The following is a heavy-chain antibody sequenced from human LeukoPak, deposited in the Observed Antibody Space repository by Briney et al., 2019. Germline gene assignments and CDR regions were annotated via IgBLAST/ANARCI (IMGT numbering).Heavy chain of an antibody. V-gene: IGHV6-1*01. J-gene: IGHJ3*02. CDR3: AREGYCSGGSCYSRDAFDI. D-gene: IGHD2-15*01. CDR1: GSSVSISSAG. Sequence: LSLTFAISGSSVSISSAGCYWIWLSPPTGMERVGRRYYWYKWYNDYEVSLQSRITINPDTSKNQFSLQLNSVTPEDTAVYYCAREGYCSGGSCYSRDAFDIWGQGTMVTVSS. CDR2: RYYWYKWYN.